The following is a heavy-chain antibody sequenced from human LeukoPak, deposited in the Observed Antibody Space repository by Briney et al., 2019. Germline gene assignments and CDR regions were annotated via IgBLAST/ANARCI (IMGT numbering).Heavy chain of an antibody. CDR1: GFTFSSYG. J-gene: IGHJ3*02. CDR2: IRYDGSNK. Sequence: PGGSLRLSCAASGFTFSSYGMHWVRQAPGKGLEWVAFIRYDGSNKYYADSVKGRFTISRDNSKNTLYLQMNSLRAEDTAVYYCASLTGYPTSNDAFDIRGQGTMVTVSS. D-gene: IGHD3-9*01. CDR3: ASLTGYPTSNDAFDI. V-gene: IGHV3-30*02.